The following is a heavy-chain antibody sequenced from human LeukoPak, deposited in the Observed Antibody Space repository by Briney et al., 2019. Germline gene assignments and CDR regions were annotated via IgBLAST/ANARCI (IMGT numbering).Heavy chain of an antibody. J-gene: IGHJ4*02. V-gene: IGHV1-69*02. CDR1: GGTSSSYT. CDR2: IIPILGIA. Sequence: SVKVSCKASGGTSSSYTISWVRQAPGQGLEWMGRIIPILGIANYAQKFQGRVTITADKSTSTAYMELSSLRSEDTAVYYCASIAVAGKPLFGYWGQGTLVTVSS. CDR3: ASIAVAGKPLFGY. D-gene: IGHD6-19*01.